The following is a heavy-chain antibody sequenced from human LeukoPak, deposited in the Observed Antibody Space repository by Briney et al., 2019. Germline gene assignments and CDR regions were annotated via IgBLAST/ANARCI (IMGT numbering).Heavy chain of an antibody. D-gene: IGHD1-7*01. CDR1: GFSFSSPG. Sequence: RSGGSLRLSCTASGFSFSSPGMNWVRQAPGKGLEWVSSINGESTFKVHADSVKGRFTISRDNAKNSLYLQMDSLRAEDTAVYYCAKYQTGTWTSYDSSDIWGQGTLVTVSS. J-gene: IGHJ3*02. V-gene: IGHV3-21*01. CDR2: INGESTFK. CDR3: AKYQTGTWTSYDSSDI.